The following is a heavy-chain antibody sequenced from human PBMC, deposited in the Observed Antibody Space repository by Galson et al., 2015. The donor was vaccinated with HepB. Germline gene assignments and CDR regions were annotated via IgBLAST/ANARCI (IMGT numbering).Heavy chain of an antibody. J-gene: IGHJ5*02. CDR1: GSSISTTYW. D-gene: IGHD5-24*01. Sequence: ETLSLTCAVSGSSISTTYWWSWVRQPPGKGLEWIGDIYHRGRTNYNPSLRNRLTISVDKSKNQFSLKLTSVTAADTAVYYCARESTNTRGFDPWGQGTLVTVSS. CDR2: IYHRGRT. CDR3: ARESTNTRGFDP. V-gene: IGHV4-4*02.